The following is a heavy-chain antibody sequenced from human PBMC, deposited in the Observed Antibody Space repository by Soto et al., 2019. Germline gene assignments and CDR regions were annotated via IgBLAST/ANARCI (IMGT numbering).Heavy chain of an antibody. CDR2: INPSGGST. CDR3: ASGPPTKYSSGWYSGYPPAGY. V-gene: IGHV1-46*01. CDR1: GYTFTSYY. D-gene: IGHD6-19*01. Sequence: ASVKVSCKASGYTFTSYYMHWVRQAPGQGLEWMGIINPSGGSTSYAQKFQGRVTMTRDTSTSTVYMELSSLRSEDTAVYYCASGPPTKYSSGWYSGYPPAGYWGQGTLVTVSS. J-gene: IGHJ4*02.